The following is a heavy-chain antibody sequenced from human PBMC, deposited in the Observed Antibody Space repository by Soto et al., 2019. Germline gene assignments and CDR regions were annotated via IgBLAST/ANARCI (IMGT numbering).Heavy chain of an antibody. CDR3: ARGHSTDCSNGVCSFFYNHEMDV. J-gene: IGHJ6*02. V-gene: IGHV1-2*04. D-gene: IGHD2-8*01. CDR2: INPKSGGT. CDR1: GYSFTDYH. Sequence: ASVKVSCKASGYSFTDYHIHWVRQAPGQELEWLGRINPKSGGTSTAQKFQGWVTMTRDRSIGTVYMELTRLRSDDTAVYFCARGHSTDCSNGVCSFFYNHEMDVWGQGTTVTVSS.